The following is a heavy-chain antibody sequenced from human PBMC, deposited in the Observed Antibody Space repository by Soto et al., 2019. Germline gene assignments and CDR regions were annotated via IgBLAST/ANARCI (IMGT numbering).Heavy chain of an antibody. CDR1: GGSISSSRYY. Sequence: SETLSLTCTVSGGSISSSRYYWGWIRQPPGKGLEWIGSIYYSGSTYYNPSLKSRVTISVDTSKNQFSLKLSSVTAADTAVYYCARLPVYYYDSSGYPGPFDYWGQGTLVTVS. CDR3: ARLPVYYYDSSGYPGPFDY. D-gene: IGHD3-22*01. V-gene: IGHV4-39*01. J-gene: IGHJ4*02. CDR2: IYYSGST.